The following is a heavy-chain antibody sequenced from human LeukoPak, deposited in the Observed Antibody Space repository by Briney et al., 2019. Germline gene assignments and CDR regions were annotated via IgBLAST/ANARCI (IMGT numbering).Heavy chain of an antibody. CDR3: ARAKRWIGSSWHFDN. V-gene: IGHV3-66*01. CDR1: GFAVSSNY. Sequence: AGGSLRLSCAASGFAVSSNYMSWVRQAPGKGLEWVAVIYSGGSTNYADSVKGRFTISRDNSKNTLYLLMNSLRAEDTAVYYCARAKRWIGSSWHFDNWGQGTLVTVSS. CDR2: IYSGGST. D-gene: IGHD6-13*01. J-gene: IGHJ4*02.